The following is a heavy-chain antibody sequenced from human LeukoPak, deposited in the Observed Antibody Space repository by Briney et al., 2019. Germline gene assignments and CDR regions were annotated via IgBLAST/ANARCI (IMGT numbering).Heavy chain of an antibody. CDR1: GFTFSDYY. CDR3: ARAYYYGSGSYYGP. D-gene: IGHD3-10*01. J-gene: IGHJ5*02. V-gene: IGHV3-11*01. CDR2: ISSSGSTI. Sequence: GGSLRLSCAASGFTFSDYYMSWIRQAPGKGLEWVSYISSSGSTIYYADSVKGRFTISRDNAKNSLYLQMNSLRAEDTAVCYCARAYYYGSGSYYGPWGQGTLVTVSS.